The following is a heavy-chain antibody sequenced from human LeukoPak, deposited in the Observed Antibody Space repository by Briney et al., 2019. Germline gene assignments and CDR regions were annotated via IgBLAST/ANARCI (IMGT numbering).Heavy chain of an antibody. V-gene: IGHV1-69*05. J-gene: IGHJ3*02. Sequence: SVKVSCKASGGTFSSYAISWVRQAPGQGLEWMGGIIPIFGTANYAQKFQGRVTITTDESTSTAYMELSSLRSEDTAVYYCAREMVVTDAFDIWGQGTMVAVSS. CDR2: IIPIFGTA. CDR3: AREMVVTDAFDI. D-gene: IGHD4-23*01. CDR1: GGTFSSYA.